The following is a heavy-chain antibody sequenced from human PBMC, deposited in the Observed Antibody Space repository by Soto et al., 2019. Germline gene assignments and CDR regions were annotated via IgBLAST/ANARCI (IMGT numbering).Heavy chain of an antibody. CDR3: ALSPSPYCNPANCSVSWFDP. CDR1: GYKFSTFW. D-gene: IGHD2-15*01. Sequence: SGESLKISCKASGYKFSTFWIGWVRQVPGKGLEFMGTIFPGDSDTQYSPSFQGHVTISADRSITTVFLQWSSLKPSDTAMYYCALSPSPYCNPANCSVSWFDPWGQGTLVTVSS. V-gene: IGHV5-51*01. CDR2: IFPGDSDT. J-gene: IGHJ5*02.